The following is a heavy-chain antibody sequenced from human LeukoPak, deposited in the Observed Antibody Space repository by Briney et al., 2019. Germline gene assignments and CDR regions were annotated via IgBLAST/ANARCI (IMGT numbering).Heavy chain of an antibody. CDR1: GYTFTSHD. V-gene: IGHV1-24*01. CDR2: FDPEDGET. CDR3: ATDAEVGATNFDY. J-gene: IGHJ4*02. Sequence: ASVKVSCKASGYTFTSHDINWVRQAPGKGLEWMGGFDPEDGETIYAQKFQGRVTMTEDTSTDTAYMELSSLRSEDTAVHYCATDAEVGATNFDYWGQGTLVTVSS. D-gene: IGHD1-26*01.